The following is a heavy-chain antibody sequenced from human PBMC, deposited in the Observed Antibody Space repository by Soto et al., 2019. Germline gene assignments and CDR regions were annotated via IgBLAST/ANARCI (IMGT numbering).Heavy chain of an antibody. Sequence: PSEDLSLTWTFSGGPISSSRYYPGWIRQPPGKGLEWIGSIYYSGSTYYNPSLKSRVTISVDTSKNQFSLKLSSVTAADTAVYYCARQAIVSSGYYYDPGNWFDPWGQG. D-gene: IGHD3-22*01. CDR1: GGPISSSRYY. J-gene: IGHJ5*02. V-gene: IGHV4-39*01. CDR2: IYYSGST. CDR3: ARQAIVSSGYYYDPGNWFDP.